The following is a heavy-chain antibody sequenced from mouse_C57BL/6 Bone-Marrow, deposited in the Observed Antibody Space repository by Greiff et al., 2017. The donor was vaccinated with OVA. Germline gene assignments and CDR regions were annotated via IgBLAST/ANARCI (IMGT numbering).Heavy chain of an antibody. CDR2: IWSGGST. J-gene: IGHJ4*01. CDR3: AKNSITTVVGDY. D-gene: IGHD1-1*01. Sequence: VKLVESGPGLVQPSQSLSITCTVSGFSLTSYGVHWVRQPPGKGLEWLGVIWSGGSTDYNAAFISRLSISKDNSKSQVFFKMNSLQADDTAIYYCAKNSITTVVGDYWGQGTSVTVSS. CDR1: GFSLTSYG. V-gene: IGHV2-4*01.